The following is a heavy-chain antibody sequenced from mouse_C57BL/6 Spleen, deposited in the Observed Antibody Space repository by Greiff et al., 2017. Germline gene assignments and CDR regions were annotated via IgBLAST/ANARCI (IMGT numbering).Heavy chain of an antibody. V-gene: IGHV1-61*01. CDR3: ARWSYYGSSTRYVDV. D-gene: IGHD1-1*01. CDR1: GYTFTSYW. Sequence: QVQLQQPGAELVRPGSSVKLSCKASGYTFTSYWMDWVKQRPGQGLEWIGNIYPSDSETHYNQKFKDKATLTVDKSSSTAYMQLSSRTSEDSAVYYCARWSYYGSSTRYVDVWGTGTTVTVSS. J-gene: IGHJ1*03. CDR2: IYPSDSET.